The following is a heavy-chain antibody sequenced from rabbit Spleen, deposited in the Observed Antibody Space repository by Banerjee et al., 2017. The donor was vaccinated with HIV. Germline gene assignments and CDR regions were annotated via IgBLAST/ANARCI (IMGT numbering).Heavy chain of an antibody. Sequence: QSLEESGGDLVKPGASLTLTCTASGVSFSGDSYMCWVRQAPGKGLEWIACIDTGSSGFTYFASWAKGRFTISKTSSTTVTLQVTSLTAADTATYFCTRDDGSGHYIDGYFNLWGPGTLVTVS. CDR1: GVSFSGDSY. J-gene: IGHJ4*01. CDR2: IDTGSSGFT. D-gene: IGHD1-1*01. CDR3: TRDDGSGHYIDGYFNL. V-gene: IGHV1S40*01.